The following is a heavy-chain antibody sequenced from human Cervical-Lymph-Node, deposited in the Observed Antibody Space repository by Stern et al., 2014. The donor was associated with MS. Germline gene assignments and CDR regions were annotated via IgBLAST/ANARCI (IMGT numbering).Heavy chain of an antibody. Sequence: QVQLQVSGPGLVKPSETLSLTCTVSGGSLRSYYWNWIRQAPGKGLEWLGFIYHTGSVNYNPSLSSRVAMSVDTSKNQFSLTVSSVTAADTAVYYCAREGEYCSGSRCYPFLDYWGQGTLVTVSS. CDR1: GGSLRSYY. CDR2: IYHTGSV. J-gene: IGHJ4*02. CDR3: AREGEYCSGSRCYPFLDY. V-gene: IGHV4-59*01. D-gene: IGHD2-15*01.